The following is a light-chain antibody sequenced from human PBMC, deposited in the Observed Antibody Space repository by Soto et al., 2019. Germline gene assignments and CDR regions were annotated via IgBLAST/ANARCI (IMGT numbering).Light chain of an antibody. CDR1: SSNIGAGYD. CDR3: QSYDSSLGGWV. Sequence: QSVLTQPPSVSGAPGQRVTLSCTGGSSNIGAGYDVHWYQQLPGTAPKLLIYGNSNRPSGVPDRFSGSKSGTSASLAITGLQAEDEADYYCQSYDSSLGGWVFGGGTKLTVL. J-gene: IGLJ3*02. CDR2: GNS. V-gene: IGLV1-40*01.